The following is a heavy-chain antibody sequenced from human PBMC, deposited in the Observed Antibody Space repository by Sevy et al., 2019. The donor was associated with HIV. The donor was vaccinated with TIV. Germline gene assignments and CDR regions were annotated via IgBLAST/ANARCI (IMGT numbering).Heavy chain of an antibody. CDR3: ARATLRDYYGMDV. J-gene: IGHJ6*02. Sequence: SETLSLTCSVSGGSISSYYWSWIRQPPGKGLEWIGYIYYSGSTNYNPSLKSQVTISVDTSKNQFSLKLSSVTAADTAVYYCARATLRDYYGMDVWGQGTTVTVSS. D-gene: IGHD2-15*01. V-gene: IGHV4-59*01. CDR1: GGSISSYY. CDR2: IYYSGST.